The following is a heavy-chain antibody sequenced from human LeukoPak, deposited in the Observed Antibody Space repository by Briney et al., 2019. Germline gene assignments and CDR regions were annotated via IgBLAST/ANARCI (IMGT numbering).Heavy chain of an antibody. CDR3: ARGTYYLGLPRFDP. CDR1: GGSISSYY. Sequence: SETLSLTCTVSGGSISSYYWSWIRQPPGKGLEWIGYIYYSGSTNYNPSLKSRVTISVDTSKNQFSLKLSSVTAADTAVYYCARGTYYLGLPRFDPWGQGTLVTVSS. CDR2: IYYSGST. J-gene: IGHJ5*02. V-gene: IGHV4-59*08. D-gene: IGHD3-10*01.